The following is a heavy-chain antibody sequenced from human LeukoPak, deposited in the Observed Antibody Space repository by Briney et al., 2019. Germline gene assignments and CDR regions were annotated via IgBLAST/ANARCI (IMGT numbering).Heavy chain of an antibody. CDR2: INPNSGGT. CDR1: GYTFTGYY. CDR3: ARAATYYYGSGSPTALDY. J-gene: IGHJ4*02. D-gene: IGHD3-10*01. Sequence: ASVTVSCTASGYTFTGYYMHWVRQAPGQGLEWMGWINPNSGGTNYAQKFQGRVTMTRDTSISTAYMELSRLRSNDTAVYYCARAATYYYGSGSPTALDYWGQGTLVTVSS. V-gene: IGHV1-2*02.